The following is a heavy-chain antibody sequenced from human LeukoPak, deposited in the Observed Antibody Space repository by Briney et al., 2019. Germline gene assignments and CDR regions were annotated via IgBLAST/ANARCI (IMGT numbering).Heavy chain of an antibody. J-gene: IGHJ5*02. CDR2: ISAYNGDT. D-gene: IGHD1-26*01. Sequence: ASVKVSCKASGYTFTRYGISWVRQAPGQGLEWMGWISAYNGDTSYAQNLQGRVTMTTDTSTSTAYMELRSLRSDDTAVYYCARSAGGSRRYDHWGQGTLVTVSS. CDR3: ARSAGGSRRYDH. CDR1: GYTFTRYG. V-gene: IGHV1-18*01.